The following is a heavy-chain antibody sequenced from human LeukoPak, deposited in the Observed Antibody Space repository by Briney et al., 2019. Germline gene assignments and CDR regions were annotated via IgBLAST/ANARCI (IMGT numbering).Heavy chain of an antibody. CDR1: GDCMSGYY. Sequence: PSETLSLTCTVSGDCMSGYYWSWIRQPPGKGLEWIGYIYYSGSTNYNPSLKSRVTISVDTSKNQFSLKLSSVTAADTAVYYCARSKYFYDSNGYYVFDYWGQGTLVTVSS. CDR3: ARSKYFYDSNGYYVFDY. J-gene: IGHJ4*02. D-gene: IGHD3-22*01. V-gene: IGHV4-59*01. CDR2: IYYSGST.